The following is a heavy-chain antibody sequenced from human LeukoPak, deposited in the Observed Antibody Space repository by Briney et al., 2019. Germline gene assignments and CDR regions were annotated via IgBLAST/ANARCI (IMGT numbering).Heavy chain of an antibody. V-gene: IGHV3-23*01. D-gene: IGHD6-19*01. Sequence: GGSLRLSCAASGFTFSSYAMSSVRQAPGKGLEWVSPISGSSGSTYYADSVKGRFTISRDNSKNTLYLQMNSLRAEDTAVYYCARYSSDYFDYWGQGTLVTVSS. CDR2: ISGSSGST. J-gene: IGHJ4*02. CDR3: ARYSSDYFDY. CDR1: GFTFSSYA.